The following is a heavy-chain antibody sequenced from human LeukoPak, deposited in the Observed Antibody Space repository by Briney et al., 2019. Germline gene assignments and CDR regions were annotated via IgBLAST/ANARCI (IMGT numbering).Heavy chain of an antibody. CDR3: ARMGSGNYRFDY. V-gene: IGHV2-5*02. CDR1: GFSLSTSGVG. J-gene: IGHJ4*02. D-gene: IGHD1-26*01. Sequence: SGPTLVNPTQTPTLTCTFSGFSLSTSGVGVGWIRQPPGKALEWLALIYWDDDERYSPSLKSRLTITKDTSKNQVVLTMTNMDPVDTATYYCARMGSGNYRFDYWGQGALVTVSS. CDR2: IYWDDDE.